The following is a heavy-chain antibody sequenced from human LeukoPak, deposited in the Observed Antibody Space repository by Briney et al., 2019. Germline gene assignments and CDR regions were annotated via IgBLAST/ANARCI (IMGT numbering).Heavy chain of an antibody. CDR1: GFTFSRYW. CDR2: IKEDGSSK. Sequence: GGSLRLSCTASGFTFSRYWMTWVRQAPGKGLEWVANIKEDGSSKYYVDSMKGRFTISRDNAKNSLYLQIHSLRAEDTAVYYCARDPPGYGGYSYWGQGTLVTVSS. CDR3: ARDPPGYGGYSY. J-gene: IGHJ4*02. D-gene: IGHD5-12*01. V-gene: IGHV3-7*04.